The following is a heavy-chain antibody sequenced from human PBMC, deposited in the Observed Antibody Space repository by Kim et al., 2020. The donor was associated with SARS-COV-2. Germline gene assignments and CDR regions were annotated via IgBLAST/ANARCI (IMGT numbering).Heavy chain of an antibody. CDR3: ARDGGVGVGNPMDV. CDR2: TSSSSSYL. CDR1: GFTFSSYS. Sequence: GGSLRLSCAASGFTFSSYSMNWVRQSPGKGLEWVSSTSSSSSYLYYADSVKGRFTISRDNANNSLYLQMNSLRAEETAVYFCARDGGVGVGNPMDVWGQGTTVAVSS. J-gene: IGHJ6*02. V-gene: IGHV3-21*01. D-gene: IGHD3-16*01.